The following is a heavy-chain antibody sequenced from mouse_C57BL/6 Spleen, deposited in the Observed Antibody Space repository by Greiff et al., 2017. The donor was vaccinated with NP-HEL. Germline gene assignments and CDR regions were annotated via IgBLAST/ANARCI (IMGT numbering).Heavy chain of an antibody. CDR2: IYPGDGDT. CDR3: AREDGPRFAY. V-gene: IGHV1-82*01. J-gene: IGHJ3*01. Sequence: QVQLQQSGPELVKPGASVKISCKASGYAFSSSWMNWVKQRPGKGLEWIGRIYPGDGDTNYNGKFKGKATLTADKSSSTAYMQLSSLTSEDSAVYFCAREDGPRFAYWGQGTLVTVSA. CDR1: GYAFSSSW. D-gene: IGHD2-3*01.